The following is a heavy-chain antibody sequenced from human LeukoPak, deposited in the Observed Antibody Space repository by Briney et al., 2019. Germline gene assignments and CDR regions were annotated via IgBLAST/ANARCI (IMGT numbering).Heavy chain of an antibody. J-gene: IGHJ4*02. CDR3: VRDRGWLGTFDY. CDR2: IHSADET. CDR1: GISVTSNY. D-gene: IGHD6-19*01. V-gene: IGHV3-53*01. Sequence: GRSVRLSCAASGISVTSNYMHWARQAAGKGLEWVSIIHSADETEYADSVKGRFTVSRDNSENTLYLQMNSLRVEDTAVYYCVRDRGWLGTFDYWGKGTLVSVSS.